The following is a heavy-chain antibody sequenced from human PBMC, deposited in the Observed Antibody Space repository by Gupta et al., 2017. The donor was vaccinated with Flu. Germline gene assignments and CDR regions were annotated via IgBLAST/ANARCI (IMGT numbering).Heavy chain of an antibody. CDR1: GGSISSSSYY. CDR2: IYYSGST. V-gene: IGHV4-39*01. D-gene: IGHD3-16*02. J-gene: IGHJ4*02. CDR3: ARGSGSYVWGSYRYGYFDY. Sequence: QLQLQESGPGLVKPSETLSLTCTVSGGSISSSSYYWGWIRQPPGKGLEWIGSIYYSGSTYYNPSLKSRVTISVDTSKNQFSLKLSSVTAADTAVYYCARGSGSYVWGSYRYGYFDYWGQGTLVTVSS.